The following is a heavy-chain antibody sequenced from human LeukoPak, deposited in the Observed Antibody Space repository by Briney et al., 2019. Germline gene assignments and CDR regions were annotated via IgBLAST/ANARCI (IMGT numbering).Heavy chain of an antibody. D-gene: IGHD3-16*01. V-gene: IGHV3-23*01. Sequence: GGSLRLSCAASGFTLSSYSMNWVRQAPGEGLEWVSGISGRDGSTYYADSVRGRFTISRDNSKNTLYLQMNSLRAEDTAVYYCANGGGGKLDPWGQGTLVTVSS. CDR3: ANGGGGKLDP. CDR1: GFTLSSYS. CDR2: ISGRDGST. J-gene: IGHJ5*02.